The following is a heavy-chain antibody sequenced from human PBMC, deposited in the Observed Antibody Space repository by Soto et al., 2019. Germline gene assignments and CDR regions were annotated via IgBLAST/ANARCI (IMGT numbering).Heavy chain of an antibody. CDR1: GFTFSSYG. V-gene: IGHV3-33*01. D-gene: IGHD3-22*01. CDR3: ARDYYDSSGPTLDY. Sequence: PGGSLRLSCAASGFTFSSYGMHWVRQAPGKGLEWVAVIWYDGSNKYYADSVKGRFTISRDNSKNTLYLQMNSLRAEDTAVYYCARDYYDSSGPTLDYWGQGTLVTVSS. CDR2: IWYDGSNK. J-gene: IGHJ4*02.